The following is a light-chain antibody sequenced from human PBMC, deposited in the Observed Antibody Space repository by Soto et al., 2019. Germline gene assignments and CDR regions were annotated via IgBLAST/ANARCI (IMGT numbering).Light chain of an antibody. CDR3: NSWTTSTTMI. Sequence: QSALTQPASVSGSPGQSITISCTGTSSDIGAYNFVSWYQQHPGKAPKLMLYDVNIRPSGVSNRFSGSKSGNTASLTIYGLQAEDEADYYCNSWTTSTTMIFGGGTKVTVL. V-gene: IGLV2-14*03. J-gene: IGLJ2*01. CDR1: SSDIGAYNF. CDR2: DVN.